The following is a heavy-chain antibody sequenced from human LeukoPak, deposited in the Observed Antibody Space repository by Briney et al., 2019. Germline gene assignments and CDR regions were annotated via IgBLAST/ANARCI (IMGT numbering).Heavy chain of an antibody. Sequence: PGGSLRLSCAASGFTVTGNYMSWVRPAPGKGLEWVSVIYSGGSTYYADSVKGRFTISRHNSENTVYLQMNSLRAEDSAVYYCARGIAQLVFDYWGQGTLVTVSS. CDR2: IYSGGST. J-gene: IGHJ4*02. D-gene: IGHD6-13*01. CDR1: GFTVTGNY. CDR3: ARGIAQLVFDY. V-gene: IGHV3-53*04.